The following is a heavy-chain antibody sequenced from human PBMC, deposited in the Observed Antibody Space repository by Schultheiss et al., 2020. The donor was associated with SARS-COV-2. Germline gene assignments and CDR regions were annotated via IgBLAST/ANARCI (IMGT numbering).Heavy chain of an antibody. D-gene: IGHD3-22*01. CDR2: IYHSGST. V-gene: IGHV4-34*01. J-gene: IGHJ6*03. Sequence: SETLSLTCAVYGGSFSGYYWSWIRQPPGKGLEWIGEIYHSGSTNYNPSLKSRVTISVDKSKNQFSLKLSSVTAADTAVYYCARVSIGMDVWGKGTTVTVSS. CDR1: GGSFSGYY. CDR3: ARVSIGMDV.